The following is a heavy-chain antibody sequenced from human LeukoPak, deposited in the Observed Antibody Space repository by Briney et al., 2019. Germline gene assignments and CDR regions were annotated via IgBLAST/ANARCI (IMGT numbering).Heavy chain of an antibody. V-gene: IGHV3-33*06. CDR1: GFTFSSYG. CDR3: AKSGEWEPTDLDY. Sequence: GRSLRLSCAASGFTFSSYGMHWVRQAPGKGLEWVAVIWYDGSNKYYADSVKGRYTISRDNSKNTLYLQMNSLRAEDTAVYYCAKSGEWEPTDLDYWGQGTLVTVSS. CDR2: IWYDGSNK. D-gene: IGHD1-26*01. J-gene: IGHJ4*02.